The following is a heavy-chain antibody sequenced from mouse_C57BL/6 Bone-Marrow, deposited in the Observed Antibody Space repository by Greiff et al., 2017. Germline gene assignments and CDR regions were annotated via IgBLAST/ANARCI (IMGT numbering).Heavy chain of an antibody. V-gene: IGHV5-2*01. Sequence: EVQGVESGGGLVQPGESLKLSCESNEYEFPSHDMSWVRKTPEKRLELVAAINSDGGSTYYPDTMERRFIISRDNTKKTLYLQMSSLRSEDTALYYCARLTTYYSNYNWDFDVWGTGTTVTVSS. J-gene: IGHJ1*03. CDR3: ARLTTYYSNYNWDFDV. D-gene: IGHD2-5*01. CDR1: EYEFPSHD. CDR2: INSDGGST.